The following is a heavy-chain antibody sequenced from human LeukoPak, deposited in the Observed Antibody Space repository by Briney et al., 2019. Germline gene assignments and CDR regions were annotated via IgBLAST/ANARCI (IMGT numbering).Heavy chain of an antibody. CDR2: IDYSGST. V-gene: IGHV4-30-4*01. CDR1: GGSISSRDYY. D-gene: IGHD3-3*01. J-gene: IGHJ5*02. CDR3: ARDLGGHARFDP. Sequence: SQTLSLTCTVSGGSISSRDYYWSWIRQPPGKGLEWIGYIDYSGSTYYNPSLKSRVTISVDTSKNQFSLKLSSVTAADTAVYYCARDLGGHARFDPWGQGTLVTVSS.